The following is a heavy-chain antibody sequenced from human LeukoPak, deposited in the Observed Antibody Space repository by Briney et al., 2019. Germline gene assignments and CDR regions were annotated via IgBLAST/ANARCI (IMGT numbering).Heavy chain of an antibody. CDR2: IRYDGSNK. CDR3: AKSGEHLAYCGGDCRYLPDY. D-gene: IGHD2-21*01. Sequence: GGSLRLSCAASGFTFSSYGMHWVRQAPGKGLEWVAFIRYDGSNKYYADSVKGRFTISRDNSKNTLYLQMNSLRAEDTAVYYCAKSGEHLAYCGGDCRYLPDYWGQGTLVTVPS. CDR1: GFTFSSYG. V-gene: IGHV3-30*02. J-gene: IGHJ4*02.